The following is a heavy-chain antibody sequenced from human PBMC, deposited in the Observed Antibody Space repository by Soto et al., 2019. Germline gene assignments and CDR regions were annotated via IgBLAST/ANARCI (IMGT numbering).Heavy chain of an antibody. CDR1: GFTFSSYA. V-gene: IGHV3-30-3*01. D-gene: IGHD3-10*01. J-gene: IGHJ4*02. CDR3: ARDAPRFGELFVYYFDY. CDR2: ISYDESNK. Sequence: GESLKISCAASGFTFSSYAMHWVRQAPGKGLEWVAVISYDESNKYYADSVKGRFTISRDNSKNTLYLQMNSLRAEDTAVYYCARDAPRFGELFVYYFDYWGQGTLVTVSS.